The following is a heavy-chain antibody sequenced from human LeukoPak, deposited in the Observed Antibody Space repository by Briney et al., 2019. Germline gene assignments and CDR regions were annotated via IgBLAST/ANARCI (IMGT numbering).Heavy chain of an antibody. CDR1: GFTFSSYG. CDR2: ISGSGGST. CDR3: ARGARKGDDYGGFFDS. V-gene: IGHV3-23*01. J-gene: IGHJ4*02. Sequence: GGSLRLSCAASGFTFSSYGMSWVRQAPGKGLEWVSAISGSGGSTYYADSVKGRFTISRDNSRNTLYLQMNSLRAEDTAVYYCARGARKGDDYGGFFDSWGQGTLVTVSS. D-gene: IGHD4-23*01.